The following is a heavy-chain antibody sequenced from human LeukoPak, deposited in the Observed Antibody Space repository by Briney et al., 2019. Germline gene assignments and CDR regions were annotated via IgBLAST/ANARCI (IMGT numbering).Heavy chain of an antibody. Sequence: PSETLSLTCTVSGGSISSGGYYWSWIRQHPGKGLEWIGYIYYSGSTYYNPSLKSRVTISVDTSKNQFSLKLSSVTAADTAVYYCAREVGYYNPLWYFDLWGRGTLVTVSS. CDR3: AREVGYYNPLWYFDL. V-gene: IGHV4-31*03. CDR2: IYYSGST. D-gene: IGHD1-26*01. J-gene: IGHJ2*01. CDR1: GGSISSGGYY.